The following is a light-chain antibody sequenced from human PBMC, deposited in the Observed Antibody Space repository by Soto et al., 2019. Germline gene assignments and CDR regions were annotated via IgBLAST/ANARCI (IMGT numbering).Light chain of an antibody. CDR2: GAS. Sequence: EIVLTQSPGTLSLSSGERATLSCRASQSISSRYLAWYQQKPGQAPRLLMYGASNRASGVPDRFSGSGSGTDFTLTISRLEPEDFAVYFCQQYGRSPPFTFGQGAKVEMK. V-gene: IGKV3-20*01. CDR3: QQYGRSPPFT. J-gene: IGKJ2*01. CDR1: QSISSRY.